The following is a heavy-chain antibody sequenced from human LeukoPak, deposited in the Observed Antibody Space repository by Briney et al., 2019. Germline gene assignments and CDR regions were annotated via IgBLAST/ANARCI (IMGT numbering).Heavy chain of an antibody. CDR2: IGTAGDT. CDR3: VRVAKERVGGVYYFDY. Sequence: PGGSLRLSCAASGFTFSDYDMHWVRQATGKGLEWVPAIGTAGDTYYTGSVEGRFTTSRENAKNSLYLQMNSLRAGDTAVYYCVRVAKERVGGVYYFDYWGQGTPVTVSS. V-gene: IGHV3-13*01. J-gene: IGHJ4*02. D-gene: IGHD1-1*01. CDR1: GFTFSDYD.